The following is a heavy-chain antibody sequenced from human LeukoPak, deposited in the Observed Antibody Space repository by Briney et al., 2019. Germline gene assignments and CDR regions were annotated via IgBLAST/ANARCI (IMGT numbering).Heavy chain of an antibody. CDR3: ARYHRGGGYYDSSRYFDY. CDR1: GGTFSSYA. J-gene: IGHJ4*02. D-gene: IGHD3-22*01. CDR2: IIPILGIA. Sequence: ASVKVSCKASGGTFSSYAISWVRQAPGQGLEWMGRIIPILGIANYAQKFQGRVTITADKSTSTAYMELSSLRSEDTAVYYCARYHRGGGYYDSSRYFDYWGQGTLVTVSS. V-gene: IGHV1-69*04.